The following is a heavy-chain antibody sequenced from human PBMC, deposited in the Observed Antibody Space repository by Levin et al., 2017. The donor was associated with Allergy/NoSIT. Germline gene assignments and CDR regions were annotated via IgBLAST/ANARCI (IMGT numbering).Heavy chain of an antibody. J-gene: IGHJ2*01. CDR1: GGSISGYY. Sequence: SETLSLTCNVSGGSISGYYWSWVRQPPGKGLDWVGYIYYTGSTNYNPSLKSRVTISVDTSKNQFSLNLSSVTAADTAVYFCARQLDGNSFRYFDLWGRVTLVTVSS. CDR3: ARQLDGNSFRYFDL. CDR2: IYYTGST. D-gene: IGHD4-23*01. V-gene: IGHV4-59*08.